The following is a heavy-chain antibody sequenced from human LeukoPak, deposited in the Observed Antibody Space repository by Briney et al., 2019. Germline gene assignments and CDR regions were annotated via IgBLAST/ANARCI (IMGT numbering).Heavy chain of an antibody. CDR2: VSGSGVST. J-gene: IGHJ6*03. CDR3: AKGVEDSGIYYCYYMDV. Sequence: GGSLRLSCAASGFTFSSYMFSTYAMSWVRQAPGKGLEWVSAVSGSGVSTYYADSVKGRFTISRDNSKNTLYLQMNGLRAEDTAVYYCAKGVEDSGIYYCYYMDVWGKGTTVTVSS. V-gene: IGHV3-23*01. D-gene: IGHD2-15*01. CDR1: GFTFSSYMFSTYA.